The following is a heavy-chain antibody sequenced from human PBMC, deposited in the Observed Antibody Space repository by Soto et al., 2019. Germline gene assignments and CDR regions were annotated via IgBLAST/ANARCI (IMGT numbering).Heavy chain of an antibody. Sequence: VQLLESGGNLVQPGGSLRLSCAASGFTFSDYAMTWVRQAPGKGLEWVSSISHSGGTIYYADSVKGRFTISRDNSKNTLYLQLNSLTVEDTALYYCVKGQGSGWYHSSWGQGTLVTVSS. D-gene: IGHD6-19*01. J-gene: IGHJ5*02. V-gene: IGHV3-23*01. CDR3: VKGQGSGWYHSS. CDR1: GFTFSDYA. CDR2: ISHSGGTI.